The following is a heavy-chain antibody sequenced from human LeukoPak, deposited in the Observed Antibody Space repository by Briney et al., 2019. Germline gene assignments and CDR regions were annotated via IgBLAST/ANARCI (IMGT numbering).Heavy chain of an antibody. CDR1: GGSISSYY. J-gene: IGHJ4*02. Sequence: KSSETLSLTCNVSGGSISSYYWSWIRQPPGKGLEWMGYIYYSGSTYYNPSLESRVTISVDTSRNQFSLKLSSVTAADTAMYYCVRYHSSGWYQSDYWGQGTLATVSS. V-gene: IGHV4-59*08. D-gene: IGHD6-19*01. CDR2: IYYSGST. CDR3: VRYHSSGWYQSDY.